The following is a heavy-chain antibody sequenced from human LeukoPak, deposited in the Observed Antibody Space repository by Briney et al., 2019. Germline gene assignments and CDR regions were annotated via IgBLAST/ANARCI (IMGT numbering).Heavy chain of an antibody. V-gene: IGHV3-53*01. J-gene: IGHJ4*02. Sequence: PGGSLRLSCAASGFTFSSHWISWVRQAPGKGLEWVSVIYSGGKIYYIDSVKGRFTISRDTSKNTLYLQMNSLRAEDTAVYFCASRHCSGGGCYFAGADPFDYWGQGTLVTVSS. D-gene: IGHD2-15*01. CDR1: GFTFSSHW. CDR2: IYSGGKI. CDR3: ASRHCSGGGCYFAGADPFDY.